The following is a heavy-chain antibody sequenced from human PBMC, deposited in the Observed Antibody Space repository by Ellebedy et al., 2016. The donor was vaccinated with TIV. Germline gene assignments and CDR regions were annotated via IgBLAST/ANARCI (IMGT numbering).Heavy chain of an antibody. J-gene: IGHJ4*02. Sequence: SETLSLTXTVSGGSTTGYYWSWIRQPPGRGLEWIGYIGYIYFSASFKHNPSLESRLTISGDTSKNQFSLRLNSVTAADTAIYYCARHVYNETGGKRGYFSYWGQGILVTVSS. CDR1: GGSTTGYY. CDR2: GYIYFSASF. D-gene: IGHD5-24*01. V-gene: IGHV4-59*08. CDR3: ARHVYNETGGKRGYFSY.